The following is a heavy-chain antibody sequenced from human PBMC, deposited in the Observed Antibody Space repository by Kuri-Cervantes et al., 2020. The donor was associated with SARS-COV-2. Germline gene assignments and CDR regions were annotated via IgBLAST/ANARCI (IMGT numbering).Heavy chain of an antibody. J-gene: IGHJ5*02. D-gene: IGHD1-26*01. CDR1: NSPISRYY. CDR2: ISHSRGT. Sequence: GPLRLSCPPSNSPISRYYWTWLRQPPGKGREWIGYISHSRGTNYNPSLRSRVTISRDTSKNQFSLKLTSVSAADTAVYYCTRALSYTGYSGSYIWFDPWGQGTLVTVSS. V-gene: IGHV4-59*01. CDR3: TRALSYTGYSGSYIWFDP.